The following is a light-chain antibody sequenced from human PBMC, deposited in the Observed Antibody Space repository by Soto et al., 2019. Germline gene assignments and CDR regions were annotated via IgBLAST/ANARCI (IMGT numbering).Light chain of an antibody. CDR2: DVS. CDR3: CSYTTSNTRQIV. J-gene: IGLJ1*01. V-gene: IGLV2-14*03. CDR1: SSDVGGYNY. Sequence: QSVLTQLASVSGSPGQSITISCTGTSSDVGGYNYVSWYQHHPGKAPKLMIYDVSNRPSGVSNRFSGSKSGNTASLTISGLQPEEEADYYCCSYTTSNTRQIVFGTGTKVTVL.